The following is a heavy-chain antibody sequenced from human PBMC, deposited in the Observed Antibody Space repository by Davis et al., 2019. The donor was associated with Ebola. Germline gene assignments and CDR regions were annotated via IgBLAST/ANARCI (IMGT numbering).Heavy chain of an antibody. J-gene: IGHJ3*02. Sequence: PGGSLRLSCAASGFTFSSYAMSWVRQAPGKGLEWVSAISGSGGSTYYADSVKGRFTISRDNPKNTLYLQMNSLRPEDTAVYYCVKTRSNWWNDALDMWGQGTMVTVSS. CDR2: ISGSGGST. CDR1: GFTFSSYA. D-gene: IGHD2-8*02. CDR3: VKTRSNWWNDALDM. V-gene: IGHV3-23*01.